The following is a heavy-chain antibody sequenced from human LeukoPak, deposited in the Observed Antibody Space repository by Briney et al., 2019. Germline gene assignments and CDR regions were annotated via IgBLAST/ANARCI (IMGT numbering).Heavy chain of an antibody. CDR1: GYIFTNYG. Sequence: ASVQVSCKASGYIFTNYGIIWVRQAPGQGLEWMGWNSAYNGDTNYAQKLQGRVTMTTDTSTSTAYMELRSLKSDDTAVFFCAGILRIAAAGSLFYYYAMDVWGQGTTVTVSS. J-gene: IGHJ6*02. CDR2: NSAYNGDT. V-gene: IGHV1-18*01. D-gene: IGHD6-13*01. CDR3: AGILRIAAAGSLFYYYAMDV.